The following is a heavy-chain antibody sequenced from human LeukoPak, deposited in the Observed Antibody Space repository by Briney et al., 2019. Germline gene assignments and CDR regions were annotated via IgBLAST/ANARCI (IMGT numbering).Heavy chain of an antibody. CDR1: GGSISSGSYY. Sequence: PSQTLSLTCTVSGGSISSGSYYWSWIRQPAGKGLEWIGRIYTSGSTNYNPSLKSRVTISVDTSKNQFSLKLSSVTAADTAVYYCARDVCSSTSCYSGLDYWGQGTLVTVSS. CDR2: IYTSGST. V-gene: IGHV4-61*02. J-gene: IGHJ4*02. D-gene: IGHD2-2*02. CDR3: ARDVCSSTSCYSGLDY.